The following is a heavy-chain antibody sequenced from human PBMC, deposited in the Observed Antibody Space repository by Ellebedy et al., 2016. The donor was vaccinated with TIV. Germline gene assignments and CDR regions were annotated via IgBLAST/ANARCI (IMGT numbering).Heavy chain of an antibody. J-gene: IGHJ6*02. D-gene: IGHD1-7*01. Sequence: GESLKISCAASGFPFSGYGMHWVRQAPGKGLEWLAVIWYDGSQKYYADSVRGRVTISRDNAKNTVSLQMNGLRVDDTAVYYCARGVLVPDELWGQGTTVTVSS. CDR1: GFPFSGYG. CDR3: ARGVLVPDEL. CDR2: IWYDGSQK. V-gene: IGHV3-33*01.